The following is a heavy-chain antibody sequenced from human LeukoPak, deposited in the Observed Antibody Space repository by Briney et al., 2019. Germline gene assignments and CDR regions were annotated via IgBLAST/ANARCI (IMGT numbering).Heavy chain of an antibody. CDR1: GGTFSSYA. J-gene: IGHJ4*02. CDR2: IIPIFATA. V-gene: IGHV1-69*01. CDR3: ARGTKYYYDSSGRGDY. D-gene: IGHD3-22*01. Sequence: SVKVSCKASGGTFSSYAISWVRQAPGQGLEWMGGIIPIFATANYAQKFQGRVTITADESTSTAYMELSSLRSEDTAVYYCARGTKYYYDSSGRGDYWGQGTLVTVSS.